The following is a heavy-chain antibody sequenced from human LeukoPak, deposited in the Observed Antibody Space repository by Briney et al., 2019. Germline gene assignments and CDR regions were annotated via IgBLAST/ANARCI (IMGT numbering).Heavy chain of an antibody. CDR2: ISSSSDV. Sequence: GGSLRLSCAASGFTFSSSSMNWVRQAPGKGLEWVSSISSSSDVYYADSVKGRFTISRDNAKNSLYLQMNNLRAEDTAVYYCVREVSGDPWHNWFDPWGQGTLVTVSS. D-gene: IGHD4-17*01. V-gene: IGHV3-21*01. J-gene: IGHJ5*02. CDR3: VREVSGDPWHNWFDP. CDR1: GFTFSSSS.